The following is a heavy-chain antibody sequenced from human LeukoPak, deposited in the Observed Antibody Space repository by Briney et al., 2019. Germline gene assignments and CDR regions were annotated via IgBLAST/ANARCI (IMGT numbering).Heavy chain of an antibody. CDR1: GASISSSTW. CDR3: ARRIVGATDFFDY. D-gene: IGHD1-26*01. J-gene: IGHJ4*02. Sequence: ASGTLSLTCAVSGASISSSTWWSWVRQPPGKGLEWIGEIFHSGSTNYNPSLKSRVTISADTSKNQFSLKLSSVTAADTAVYYCARRIVGATDFFDYWGQGILVTVSS. V-gene: IGHV4-4*02. CDR2: IFHSGST.